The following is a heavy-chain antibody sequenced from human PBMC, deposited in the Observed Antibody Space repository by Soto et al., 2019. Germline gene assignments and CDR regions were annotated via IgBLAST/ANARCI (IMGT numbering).Heavy chain of an antibody. J-gene: IGHJ4*02. Sequence: GESLKISCKGSGYSFSSYWIGWVRQMPGKGLEWMGLIFPGDSDPRYSPSFRGQVTISADKSISTAYLQWSSLKASDTAMYYCARPAYSSGWTSDYWGQGTLVTVS. V-gene: IGHV5-51*01. D-gene: IGHD6-19*01. CDR1: GYSFSSYW. CDR2: IFPGDSDP. CDR3: ARPAYSSGWTSDY.